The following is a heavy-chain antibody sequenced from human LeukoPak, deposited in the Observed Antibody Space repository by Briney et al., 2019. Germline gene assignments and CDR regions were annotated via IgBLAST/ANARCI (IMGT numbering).Heavy chain of an antibody. CDR2: ISAYNGNT. J-gene: IGHJ4*02. CDR1: GYTFTSYG. Sequence: ASVKVSCKASGYTFTSYGISWVRQAPGQGLEWMGWISAYNGNTNYAQKLQGRVTMTTDTSTSTAYMGLRSLRSDDTAVYYCARVGGGYCSGGSCEYYFDYWGQGTLVTVSS. V-gene: IGHV1-18*01. CDR3: ARVGGGYCSGGSCEYYFDY. D-gene: IGHD2-15*01.